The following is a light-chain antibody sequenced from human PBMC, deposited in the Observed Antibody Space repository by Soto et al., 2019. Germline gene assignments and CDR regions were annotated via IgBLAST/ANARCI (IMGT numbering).Light chain of an antibody. CDR1: QSISSW. J-gene: IGKJ1*01. Sequence: DIQMTQSPSTLSASVGDRVTITCRASQSISSWLAWYQQKPGKAPKLLIYKASSLESGVPSRFSGSGSGTEFTLITSSLQPGDFATYYCQQYNSSPTFGQGTKVEIK. V-gene: IGKV1-5*03. CDR3: QQYNSSPT. CDR2: KAS.